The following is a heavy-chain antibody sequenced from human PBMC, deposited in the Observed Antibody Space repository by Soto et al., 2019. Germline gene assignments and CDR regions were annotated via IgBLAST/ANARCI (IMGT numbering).Heavy chain of an antibody. CDR1: GGTFSSYT. CDR3: ARDPGYGSGSYPA. CDR2: IIPILGIA. J-gene: IGHJ5*02. D-gene: IGHD3-10*01. V-gene: IGHV1-69*08. Sequence: QVQLVQSGAEVKKPGSSVKVSCKASGGTFSSYTISWVRQAPGQGLEWMGRIIPILGIANYAQKFQGRVTITADKSTSTAYMELSSLRSEDRAVYSCARDPGYGSGSYPAWGQGTLVTVSS.